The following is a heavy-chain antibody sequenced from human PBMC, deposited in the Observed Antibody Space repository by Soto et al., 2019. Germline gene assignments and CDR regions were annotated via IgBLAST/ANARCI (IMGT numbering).Heavy chain of an antibody. CDR2: IYYSGST. V-gene: IGHV4-30-4*01. CDR3: ASASSGYYLRYYYGMDV. J-gene: IGHJ6*02. Sequence: PSETLSLTCTVSGGSISSGDYYWSWIRQPPGKGLEWIGYIYYSGSTYYNPSLKSRVTISVDTSKNQFSLKLSSVTAADTAVYYCASASSGYYLRYYYGMDVWGQGXTVTVSS. D-gene: IGHD3-3*01. CDR1: GGSISSGDYY.